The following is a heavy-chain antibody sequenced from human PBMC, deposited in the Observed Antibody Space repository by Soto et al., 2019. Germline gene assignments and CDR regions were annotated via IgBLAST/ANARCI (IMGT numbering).Heavy chain of an antibody. CDR1: GFMFSSFA. Sequence: EVQILESGGGMVQPGGSLRLSCAGSGFMFSSFAMTWVRQAPGKGLEWVSTTRSNGEHTYYADSVKGRFTVSRDNSKNTLFLEMSSLRAEDPAIYYCAKDSKSVSVSAARVYGMDVWGQGTTVTVSS. J-gene: IGHJ6*02. D-gene: IGHD2-2*01. CDR2: TRSNGEHT. V-gene: IGHV3-23*01. CDR3: AKDSKSVSVSAARVYGMDV.